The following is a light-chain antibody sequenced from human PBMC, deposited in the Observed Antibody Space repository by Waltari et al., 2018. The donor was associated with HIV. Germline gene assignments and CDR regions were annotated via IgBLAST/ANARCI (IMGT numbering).Light chain of an antibody. CDR1: QDISSY. CDR3: QQYYSYPRT. Sequence: AIRMTQSPSSFSASTGDRVTITCRASQDISSYLAWYQQRSGKAPNLLIYAASTLQGGVPSRFSGSGSGTDFTLTISSLQSEDFATYYCQQYYSYPRTIGQGTKVEIK. CDR2: AAS. V-gene: IGKV1-8*01. J-gene: IGKJ1*01.